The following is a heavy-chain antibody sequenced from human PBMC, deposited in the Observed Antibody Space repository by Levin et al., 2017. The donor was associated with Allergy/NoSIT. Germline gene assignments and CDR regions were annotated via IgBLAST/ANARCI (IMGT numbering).Heavy chain of an antibody. CDR2: INHSGST. Sequence: PGGSLRLSCAVYGGSFSGYSWTWIRQSPGKGLEWIGEINHSGSTNYNPSLKSRVTISVDTSKNQFSLQLRSVTAADTALYYCARDGEGVVTALDNWGQGTQVTVSS. V-gene: IGHV4-34*01. CDR3: ARDGEGVVTALDN. J-gene: IGHJ4*02. D-gene: IGHD2-21*02. CDR1: GGSFSGYS.